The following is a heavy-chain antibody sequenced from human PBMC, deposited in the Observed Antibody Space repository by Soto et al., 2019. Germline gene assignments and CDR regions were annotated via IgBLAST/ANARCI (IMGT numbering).Heavy chain of an antibody. D-gene: IGHD2-21*02. Sequence: SETLSLTCAVYGGSFSGYYWSWIRQPPGKGLEWIGEINHSGSTNYNPSLKSRVTISVDTSKNQFSLKLSSVTAADTAVYYCARGRPSFSIVVVTAIHSWFDPWGQGTLVTVSS. J-gene: IGHJ5*02. CDR1: GGSFSGYY. V-gene: IGHV4-34*01. CDR2: INHSGST. CDR3: ARGRPSFSIVVVTAIHSWFDP.